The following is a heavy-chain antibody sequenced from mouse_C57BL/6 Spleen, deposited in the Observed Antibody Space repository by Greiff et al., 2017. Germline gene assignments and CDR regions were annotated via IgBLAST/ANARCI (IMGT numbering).Heavy chain of an antibody. J-gene: IGHJ1*03. CDR1: GFNIKDYY. CDR2: IDPEDGET. V-gene: IGHV14-2*01. D-gene: IGHD1-1*01. Sequence: EVKLVESGAELVKPGASVKLSCTASGFNIKDYYMHWVKQRTEQGLEWIGRIDPEDGETKYAPKFQGKATITADTSSNTAYLQLSSLTSEDTAVYYCARYYGSSYWYFEVWGTGTTVTVSS. CDR3: ARYYGSSYWYFEV.